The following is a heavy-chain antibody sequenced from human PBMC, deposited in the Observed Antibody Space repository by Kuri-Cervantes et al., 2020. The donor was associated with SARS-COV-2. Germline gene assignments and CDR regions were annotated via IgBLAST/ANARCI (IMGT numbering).Heavy chain of an antibody. Sequence: GGSLRLSCAASGFTFSSYGIHWVRQAPGKGLEWVAVISYDGSNKYYADSVKGRFTISRDNSKNTLYLQMNSLRAEDTAAYYCARGIRGSWYAFDYWGQGTLVTVSS. V-gene: IGHV3-30*03. CDR3: ARGIRGSWYAFDY. D-gene: IGHD6-13*01. CDR2: ISYDGSNK. CDR1: GFTFSSYG. J-gene: IGHJ4*02.